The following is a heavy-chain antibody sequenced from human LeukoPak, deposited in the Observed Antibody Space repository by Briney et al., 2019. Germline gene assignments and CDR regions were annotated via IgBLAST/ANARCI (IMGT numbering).Heavy chain of an antibody. D-gene: IGHD3-10*01. V-gene: IGHV3-9*01. Sequence: SGRSLRLSCAASGFTFDDYAMHWIRQAPGRGLEWVSGISWNSGSIGYADSVKGRFTISRDNAKNSLYLQMNSLRAEDTALYYCAKDIGIMVRGTNYGMDVWGQGTTATVSS. J-gene: IGHJ6*02. CDR3: AKDIGIMVRGTNYGMDV. CDR2: ISWNSGSI. CDR1: GFTFDDYA.